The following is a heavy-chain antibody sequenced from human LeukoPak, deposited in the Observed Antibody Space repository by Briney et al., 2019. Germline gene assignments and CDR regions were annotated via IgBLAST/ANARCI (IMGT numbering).Heavy chain of an antibody. V-gene: IGHV1-2*02. Sequence: ASVKVSCMASGCTLTGYFMHWVRQAPGQRREWIGWINPNSGDTNYAQKFQGRVTLTTDTSVNAAYMELNRLRSDDTAVYYCTRVGSGSCCHFEYWGQGTLLTVSS. CDR2: INPNSGDT. D-gene: IGHD2-15*01. CDR1: GCTLTGYF. J-gene: IGHJ4*02. CDR3: TRVGSGSCCHFEY.